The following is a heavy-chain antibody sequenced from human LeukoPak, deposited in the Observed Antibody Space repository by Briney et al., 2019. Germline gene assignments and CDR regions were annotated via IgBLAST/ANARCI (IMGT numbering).Heavy chain of an antibody. D-gene: IGHD3-10*01. V-gene: IGHV4-39*01. CDR2: VYYSGST. J-gene: IGHJ4*02. CDR3: AGHGSGSYYRFDY. CDR1: NGSNSSSSYY. Sequence: SETLSLTCTVSNGSNSSSSYYWGWIRQPPGKGLEWIGSVYYSGSTYYNPSLKSRVTISVDTSKNQFSLTLSSVTAADTAVYYCAGHGSGSYYRFDYWGQGTLVAVSS.